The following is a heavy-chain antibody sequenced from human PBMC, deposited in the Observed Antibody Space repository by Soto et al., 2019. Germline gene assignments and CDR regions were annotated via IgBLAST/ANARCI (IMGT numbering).Heavy chain of an antibody. CDR3: ASNDYGAVLNYFDS. Sequence: PSETLSLTCAVYGGSFSGYYWSWIRQPPGKGLEWIGEINHSGRINYNPSLNSRVTISVDTSKNQFSLKLSSVTAADTAVYYCASNDYGAVLNYFDSWGLGTLVTVAS. D-gene: IGHD4-17*01. V-gene: IGHV4-34*01. J-gene: IGHJ4*02. CDR2: INHSGRI. CDR1: GGSFSGYY.